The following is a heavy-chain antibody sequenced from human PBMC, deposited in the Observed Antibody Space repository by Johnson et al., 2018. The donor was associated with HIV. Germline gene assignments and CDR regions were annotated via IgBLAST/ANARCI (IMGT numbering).Heavy chain of an antibody. J-gene: IGHJ3*02. CDR3: ARGVLLWFRELSSLNDAFDI. V-gene: IGHV3-20*04. D-gene: IGHD3-10*01. Sequence: VQLVESGGGVVRPGGSLRLSCAASGFTFDDYGMSWVRQAPGTGLEWVSGINWNGGSTGYADSVKGRFTISRANAKNSLYLQMNSLRAEDTALYYCARGVLLWFRELSSLNDAFDIWGQGTMVTVSS. CDR1: GFTFDDYG. CDR2: INWNGGST.